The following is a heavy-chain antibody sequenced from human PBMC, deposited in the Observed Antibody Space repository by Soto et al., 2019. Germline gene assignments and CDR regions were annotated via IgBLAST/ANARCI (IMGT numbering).Heavy chain of an antibody. D-gene: IGHD2-21*02. CDR1: GGSISSGDYY. CDR3: ARSGGDWVPNWFDP. J-gene: IGHJ5*02. CDR2: IYCSGST. V-gene: IGHV4-30-4*01. Sequence: KPSETLSLTCTVSGGSISSGDYYWSWIRQPPGKGLEWIGYIYCSGSTYYNPSLKSRVTISVDTSKNQFSLKLSSVTAADTAVYYCARSGGDWVPNWFDPWGQGTLVTVSS.